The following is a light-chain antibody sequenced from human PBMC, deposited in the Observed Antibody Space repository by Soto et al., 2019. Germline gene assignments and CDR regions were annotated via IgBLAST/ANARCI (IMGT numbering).Light chain of an antibody. CDR3: HLYNTYSEA. Sequence: QKPAALAECVELRGTSIIKASQTITRWMAWYQQKPGKAPKLLIYKASTLKSGVPSRFSGSGSGTEVALTIRSLEPDYLVTCYCHLYNTYSEACAQGTKV. V-gene: IGKV1-5*03. CDR2: KAS. J-gene: IGKJ1*01. CDR1: QTITRW.